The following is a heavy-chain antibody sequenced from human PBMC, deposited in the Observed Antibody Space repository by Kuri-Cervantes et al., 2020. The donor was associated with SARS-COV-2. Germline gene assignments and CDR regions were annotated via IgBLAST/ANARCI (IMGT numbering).Heavy chain of an antibody. CDR3: ARDYDYSNYDVTGLDY. J-gene: IGHJ4*02. D-gene: IGHD4-11*01. CDR1: GFTFRSYS. V-gene: IGHV3-21*01. CDR2: ISSSSSYI. Sequence: GGSLRLSCAASGFTFRSYSMNWVRQAPGKGLEWVSSISSSSSYIYYADSVKGRFTISRDNAKNSLYLQMNSLRAEDTAVYYCARDYDYSNYDVTGLDYWGQGTLVTVSS.